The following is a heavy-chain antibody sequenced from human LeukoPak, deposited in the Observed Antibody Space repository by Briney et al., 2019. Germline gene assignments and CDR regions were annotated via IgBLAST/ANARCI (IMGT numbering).Heavy chain of an antibody. V-gene: IGHV4-59*08. CDR2: VYYTGSS. Sequence: PSETLSLTCTVSGGSISSYYWNWIRQPPGKGPEWIGLVYYTGSSDYNPSLKSRVTIFLDTSLDQFSLKLSSVTAADTAVYYCAASYFDAFHIWGQGTVVTVSS. J-gene: IGHJ3*02. D-gene: IGHD2/OR15-2a*01. CDR3: AASYFDAFHI. CDR1: GGSISSYY.